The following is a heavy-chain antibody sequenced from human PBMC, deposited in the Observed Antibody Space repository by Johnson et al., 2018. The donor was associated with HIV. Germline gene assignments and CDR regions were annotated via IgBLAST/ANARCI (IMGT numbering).Heavy chain of an antibody. Sequence: EWVSGINWSGGGTTYADSVNGRFTVSSDNANNSLYLQMNSLRAEDTALYYCARAVLVGVTNADAFDIWGQGTMVTVSS. CDR3: ARAVLVGVTNADAFDI. CDR2: INWSGGGT. D-gene: IGHD1-26*01. J-gene: IGHJ3*02. V-gene: IGHV3-20*03.